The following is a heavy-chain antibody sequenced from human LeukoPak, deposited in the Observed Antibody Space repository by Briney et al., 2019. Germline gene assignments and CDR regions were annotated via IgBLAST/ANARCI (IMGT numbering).Heavy chain of an antibody. CDR2: INPNSGGT. CDR3: ASTTVSTVGYGMDV. J-gene: IGHJ6*02. D-gene: IGHD4-17*01. V-gene: IGHV1-2*02. Sequence: ASLKVSCKASGYTFTDYYMHWVRQAPGQALEWMGWINPNSGGTNYAQKFQGRVTMTRDTSISSAYMEVSRLKSDATAVYYCASTTVSTVGYGMDVWGQGTTVTVSS. CDR1: GYTFTDYY.